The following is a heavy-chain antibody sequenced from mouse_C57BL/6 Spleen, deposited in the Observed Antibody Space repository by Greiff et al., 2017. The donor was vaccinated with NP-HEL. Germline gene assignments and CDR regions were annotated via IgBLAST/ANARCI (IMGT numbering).Heavy chain of an antibody. D-gene: IGHD2-4*01. J-gene: IGHJ1*03. CDR1: GYTFTSYW. V-gene: IGHV1-50*01. CDR3: ARSGIYYDYAYWYFDV. Sequence: QVQLKQPGAELVKPGASVKLSCKASGYTFTSYWMQWVKQRPGQGLEWIGEIDPSDSYTNYNQKFKGKATLTVDTSSSTAYMQLSSLTSEDSAVYYCARSGIYYDYAYWYFDVWGTGTTVTVSS. CDR2: IDPSDSYT.